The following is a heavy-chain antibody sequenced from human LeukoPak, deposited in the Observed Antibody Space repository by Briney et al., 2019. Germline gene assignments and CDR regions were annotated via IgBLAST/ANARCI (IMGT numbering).Heavy chain of an antibody. CDR3: ARDGDYDYYYYGMDV. CDR2: ISSSGSTI. V-gene: IGHV3-11*01. D-gene: IGHD4-17*01. J-gene: IGHJ6*02. CDR1: GFTFSDDY. Sequence: GGSLRLSCAASGFTFSDDYMSWIRQAPGKGLEWVSYISSSGSTIYYADSVKGRFTISRDNAKNSLYLQMNSLRAEDTAVYYCARDGDYDYYYYGMDVWGQGTTVTVSS.